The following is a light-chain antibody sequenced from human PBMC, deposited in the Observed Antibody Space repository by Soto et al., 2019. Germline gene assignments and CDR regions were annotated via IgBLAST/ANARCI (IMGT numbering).Light chain of an antibody. Sequence: DIVLTQSPGTLSLSPGERATLSCRASQSLSSDLAWYQQKPGQAPRLLIYGASTRATGVPARFSGSGSGTGFTLTITRLEPEDFAVYYCQQYDSSPPWTFGQGTK. V-gene: IGKV3-20*01. CDR1: QSLSSD. J-gene: IGKJ1*01. CDR2: GAS. CDR3: QQYDSSPPWT.